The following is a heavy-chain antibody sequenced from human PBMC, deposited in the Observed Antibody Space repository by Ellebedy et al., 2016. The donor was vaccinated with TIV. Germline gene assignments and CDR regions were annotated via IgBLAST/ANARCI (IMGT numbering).Heavy chain of an antibody. Sequence: SGPTLVKPTETLTLTCTVSGFSLSNARMGVSWIRQPPGKALEWLAHIFSNDEKSYSTSLKSRLTISKDTSKSQVVLTMTNMDPVDTATHYCAHSPLIAAAGTADYWGQGTLVTVSS. J-gene: IGHJ4*02. D-gene: IGHD6-13*01. CDR2: IFSNDEK. CDR3: AHSPLIAAAGTADY. CDR1: GFSLSNARMG. V-gene: IGHV2-26*01.